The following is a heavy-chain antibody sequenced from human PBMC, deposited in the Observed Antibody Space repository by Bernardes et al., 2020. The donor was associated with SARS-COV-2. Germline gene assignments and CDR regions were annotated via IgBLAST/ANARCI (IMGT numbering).Heavy chain of an antibody. CDR1: GYTFTGYY. D-gene: IGHD3-3*01. Sequence: ASVKVSCKASGYTFTGYYMHWVRQAPGQGLEWMGWINPNSGGTNYAQKFQGWVTMTRDTSISTAYMELSRLRSDDTAVYYCARSPQRITIFGVVIFSAYYGMDVWGQGTTVTGSS. J-gene: IGHJ6*02. CDR2: INPNSGGT. CDR3: ARSPQRITIFGVVIFSAYYGMDV. V-gene: IGHV1-2*04.